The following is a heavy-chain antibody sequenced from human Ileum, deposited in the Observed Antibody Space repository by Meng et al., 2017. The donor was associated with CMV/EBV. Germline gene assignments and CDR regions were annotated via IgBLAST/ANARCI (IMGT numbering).Heavy chain of an antibody. CDR2: TAYRSKWDY. D-gene: IGHD6-6*01. CDR1: GDSVSTNNVA. V-gene: IGHV6-1*01. CDR3: ARESELLRFDH. Sequence: QTQLQQSGPGLVKPSQTLSITCDISGDSVSTNNVAWNWIRQSPLRGLEWLGRTAYRSKWDYEYSVSVKSRITISPDTSKNQFSLQLRSVTPEDTAVYYCARESELLRFDHWGQGTLVTVSS. J-gene: IGHJ4*02.